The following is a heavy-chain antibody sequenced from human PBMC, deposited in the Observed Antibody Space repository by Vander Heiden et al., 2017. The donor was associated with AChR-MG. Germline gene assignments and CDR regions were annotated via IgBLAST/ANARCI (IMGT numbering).Heavy chain of an antibody. CDR3: AKKGGRGIKNDAFDI. CDR2: ISDSGGRT. D-gene: IGHD6-13*01. Sequence: EVQLLESGGGLIQPGGSLRLSCAASGFTFRSYVMTWVRQAPGKGLDWVSAISDSGGRTYYADSVQGRFTISRDNSKNTLYLQMNSLRAEDTALYYCAKKGGRGIKNDAFDIWGQGTMVTVSS. V-gene: IGHV3-23*01. CDR1: GFTFRSYV. J-gene: IGHJ3*02.